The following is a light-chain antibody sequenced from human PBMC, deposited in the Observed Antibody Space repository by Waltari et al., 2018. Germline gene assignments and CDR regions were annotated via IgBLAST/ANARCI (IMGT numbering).Light chain of an antibody. CDR3: GTWDTTLSVGV. CDR2: DNH. Sequence: QSVLTQPPSVSAAPGQTVAISCSGSNSNIGRHYVSWYQQLPGTAPKLVIYDNHKRPSGIPDRFSGSKSDTSATLDITGLQAGDEAHYYCGTWDTTLSVGVFGGGTKLTVL. V-gene: IGLV1-51*01. CDR1: NSNIGRHY. J-gene: IGLJ3*02.